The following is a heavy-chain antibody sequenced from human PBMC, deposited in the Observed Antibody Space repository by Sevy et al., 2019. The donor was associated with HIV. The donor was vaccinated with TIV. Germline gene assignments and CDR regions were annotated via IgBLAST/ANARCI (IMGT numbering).Heavy chain of an antibody. Sequence: GGSLRLSCAASGFTFSTSTMNWVRQAPGKGLEWVSLITNSSSYIFYADSVNGRFTISRDNAKNSLFLQMNSLRAEDTAVYYCVRDGWNYWGQGTLVTVSS. J-gene: IGHJ4*02. CDR3: VRDGWNY. V-gene: IGHV3-21*06. CDR1: GFTFSTST. CDR2: ITNSSSYI. D-gene: IGHD2-15*01.